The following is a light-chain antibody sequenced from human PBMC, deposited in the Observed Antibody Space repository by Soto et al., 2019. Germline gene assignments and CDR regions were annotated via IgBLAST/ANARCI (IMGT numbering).Light chain of an antibody. J-gene: IGKJ5*01. Sequence: EIVMTQSPATLSVSPGERATLSCRASQSVSSNLAGYQQKPGQAPRLLIYGASTRATGIPARVSGSVSGTECSLTISSLQSEDFAVYYCQQYNNWPQITFGQGTRLEIK. CDR1: QSVSSN. CDR2: GAS. CDR3: QQYNNWPQIT. V-gene: IGKV3-15*01.